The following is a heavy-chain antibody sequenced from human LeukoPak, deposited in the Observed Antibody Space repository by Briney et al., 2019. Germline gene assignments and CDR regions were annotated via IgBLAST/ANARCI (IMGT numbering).Heavy chain of an antibody. CDR1: GGSFSGYY. V-gene: IGHV4-34*01. D-gene: IGHD6-13*01. CDR2: INHSGST. J-gene: IGHJ4*02. Sequence: SESLSLTCAVYGGSFSGYYWSWIRQPPGKGLEWIGEINHSGSTNYNPSLKSRVTISVDTSKNQFSLKLSYVPAADTAVYYCARVGLYSSSWYDYWGQGTLVTVSS. CDR3: ARVGLYSSSWYDY.